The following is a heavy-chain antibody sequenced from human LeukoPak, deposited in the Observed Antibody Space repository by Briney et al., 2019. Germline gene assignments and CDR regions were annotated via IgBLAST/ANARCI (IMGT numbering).Heavy chain of an antibody. CDR2: ISGSGGST. V-gene: IGHV3-23*01. D-gene: IGHD5-18*01. CDR1: GFTFSSYE. J-gene: IGHJ4*02. CDR3: AKRIQSAMAMGY. Sequence: GGSLRLSCAASGFTFSSYEMNWVRQAPGKGLEWVSDISGSGGSTYYADSVEGRFTISRDNSKNTMYLQMNSLRAEDTAVYYCAKRIQSAMAMGYWGQGTLVTVSS.